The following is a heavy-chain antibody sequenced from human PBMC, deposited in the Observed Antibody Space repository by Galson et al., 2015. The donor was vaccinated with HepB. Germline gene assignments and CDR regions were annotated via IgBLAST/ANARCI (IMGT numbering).Heavy chain of an antibody. CDR3: ARGRGGGGSSNTWFDP. V-gene: IGHV4-39*07. J-gene: IGHJ5*02. CDR2: IYYSGST. CDR1: GGSISSSSYY. Sequence: ETLSLTCTVSGGSISSSSYYWGWIRQPPGQGLEWIGSIYYSGSTYYNPSLKSRVTISVDTSKNQFSLKLSSVTAADTAMYYCARGRGGGGSSNTWFDPWGQGTLVIVSS. D-gene: IGHD2-15*01.